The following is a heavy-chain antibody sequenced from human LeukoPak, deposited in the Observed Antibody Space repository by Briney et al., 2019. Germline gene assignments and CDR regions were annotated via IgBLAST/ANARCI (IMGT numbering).Heavy chain of an antibody. Sequence: GGSLRLSCAASGFTFSSYAMSWVRQAPGMGLEWVSAISGAGGSTSYADSVKGRFTISRDNSKNTLYLQMNSLRVEDTAVYYCAKDLRINIANGFDIWGQGTWVTVS. D-gene: IGHD2/OR15-2a*01. CDR1: GFTFSSYA. J-gene: IGHJ3*02. CDR2: ISGAGGST. CDR3: AKDLRINIANGFDI. V-gene: IGHV3-23*01.